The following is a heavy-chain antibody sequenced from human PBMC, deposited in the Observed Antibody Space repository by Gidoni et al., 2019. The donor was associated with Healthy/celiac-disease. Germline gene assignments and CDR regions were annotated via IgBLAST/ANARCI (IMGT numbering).Heavy chain of an antibody. D-gene: IGHD5-12*01. CDR3: ARSPKESGYDRTYYYGMDV. V-gene: IGHV1-2*04. Sequence: QVQLVQSGAEVKKPGASVKVSCKASGYTFTGSYMHWVRQAPGQGLEWMGWINPNSGGTNYAQKFQGWVTMTRDTSISTAYMELSRLRSDDTAVYYCARSPKESGYDRTYYYGMDVWGQGTTVTVSS. CDR1: GYTFTGSY. CDR2: INPNSGGT. J-gene: IGHJ6*02.